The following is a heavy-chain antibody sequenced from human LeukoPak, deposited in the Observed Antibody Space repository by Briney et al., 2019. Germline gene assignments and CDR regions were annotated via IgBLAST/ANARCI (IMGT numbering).Heavy chain of an antibody. V-gene: IGHV3-9*01. Sequence: GGSLRLSCAASGFTFDDYAMHWVRQAPGKGLEWVSGISWNSGSIGYADSVKGRFTISRDNAKNSLYLQMNSLRTDDTAIYYCARGPPMYSYGSSAYHYDYFEYWGQGTLVTVSS. CDR2: ISWNSGSI. D-gene: IGHD3-22*01. CDR1: GFTFDDYA. CDR3: ARGPPMYSYGSSAYHYDYFEY. J-gene: IGHJ4*02.